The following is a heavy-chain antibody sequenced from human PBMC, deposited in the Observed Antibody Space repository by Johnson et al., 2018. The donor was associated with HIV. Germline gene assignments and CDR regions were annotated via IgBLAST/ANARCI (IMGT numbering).Heavy chain of an antibody. J-gene: IGHJ3*02. V-gene: IGHV3-30*18. CDR3: AKDSRAYAFDI. CDR2: ISYDGSNK. CDR1: GFTFSSYG. Sequence: QVQLVESGGGLVKPGGSLRLSCVASGFTFSSYGMHWVRQAPGKGLEWVAVISYDGSNKYYADSVKGRFTISRDNSKNTVYLQMKSLRPEDTALYYCAKDSRAYAFDIWGQGTMVTVSS.